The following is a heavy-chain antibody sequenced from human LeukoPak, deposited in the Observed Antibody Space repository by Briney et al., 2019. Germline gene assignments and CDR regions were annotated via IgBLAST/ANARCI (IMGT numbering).Heavy chain of an antibody. CDR2: IYYSGST. D-gene: IGHD5-12*01. J-gene: IGHJ6*02. CDR3: ARHEGGEWLRFGYYYYGMDV. Sequence: SETLSLTCTVSGGSISSYYWSWIRQPPGKGLEWIGYIYYSGSTNYNPSLKSRVTISVDTSKNQFSLKLSSVTAADTAVYYCARHEGGEWLRFGYYYYGMDVWGHGTTVTVSS. V-gene: IGHV4-59*08. CDR1: GGSISSYY.